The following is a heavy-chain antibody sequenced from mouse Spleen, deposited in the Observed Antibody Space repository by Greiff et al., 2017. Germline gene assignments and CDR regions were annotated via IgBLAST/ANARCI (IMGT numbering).Heavy chain of an antibody. J-gene: IGHJ3*01. Sequence: QVQLKQSGPGLVQPSQSLSITCTVSGFSLTSYGVHWVRQSPGKGLEWLGVIWSGGSTDYNAAFISRLSISKDNSKSQVFFKMNSLQADDTAIYYCARDSSGWFAYWGQGTLVTVSA. V-gene: IGHV2-2*01. CDR2: IWSGGST. D-gene: IGHD3-2*01. CDR1: GFSLTSYG. CDR3: ARDSSGWFAY.